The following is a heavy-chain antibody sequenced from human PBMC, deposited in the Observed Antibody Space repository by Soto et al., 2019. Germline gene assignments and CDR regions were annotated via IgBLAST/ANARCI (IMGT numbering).Heavy chain of an antibody. J-gene: IGHJ6*02. D-gene: IGHD3-16*01. CDR2: IDWDDDK. CDR1: GFSLSTSGMC. CDR3: ARTSRFRNYYYYGMDV. V-gene: IGHV2-70*01. Sequence: SGPTLVNPKQTLTLTCTFSGFSLSTSGMCVGWIRQPPGKALEWLALIDWDDDKYYSTSLKTRLTISKDTSKNQVVLTMTNMDPVDTATYYCARTSRFRNYYYYGMDVWGQGTTVTVSS.